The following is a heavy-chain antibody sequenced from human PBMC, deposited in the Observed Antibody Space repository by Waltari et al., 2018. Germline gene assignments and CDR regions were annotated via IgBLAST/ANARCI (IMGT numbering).Heavy chain of an antibody. D-gene: IGHD1-26*01. V-gene: IGHV1-69*12. J-gene: IGHJ4*02. CDR3: ARRVVGATKLYYFDY. CDR1: GGTFSSYA. CDR2: IIPIFGTA. Sequence: QVQLVQSGAEVKKPGSSVKVSCRASGGTFSSYALSWVRQAPGQGLEWMGGIIPIFGTANYAQKFQGRVTITADESTSTAYMELSSLRSEDTAVYYCARRVVGATKLYYFDYWGQGTLVTVSS.